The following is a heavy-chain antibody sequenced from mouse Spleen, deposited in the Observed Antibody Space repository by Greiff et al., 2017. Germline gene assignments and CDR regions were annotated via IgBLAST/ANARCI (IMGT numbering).Heavy chain of an antibody. J-gene: IGHJ4*01. Sequence: VQLVESGPELVKPGASVKISCKASGYAFSSSWMNWVKQRPGKGLEWIGRIYPGDGDTNYNGKFKGKATLTADKSSSTAYLQLSSLTSEDSAVYFCARNWEGAMDYWGQGTSVTVSS. CDR2: IYPGDGDT. CDR3: ARNWEGAMDY. CDR1: GYAFSSSW. V-gene: IGHV1-82*01. D-gene: IGHD4-1*01.